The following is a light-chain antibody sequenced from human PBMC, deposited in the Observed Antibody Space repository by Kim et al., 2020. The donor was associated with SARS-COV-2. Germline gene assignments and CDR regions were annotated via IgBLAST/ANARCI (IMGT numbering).Light chain of an antibody. CDR3: SSYTSSSTLEVV. CDR1: SSDVGGYNY. J-gene: IGLJ2*01. V-gene: IGLV2-14*03. CDR2: DVS. Sequence: QSALTQPASVSGSPGLSITISCTGTSSDVGGYNYVSWYQQHPGKAPKLMIYDVSNRPSGVSNRFSGSKSGNTASLTISGLQAEDEADYYCSSYTSSSTLEVVFGGGTQLTVL.